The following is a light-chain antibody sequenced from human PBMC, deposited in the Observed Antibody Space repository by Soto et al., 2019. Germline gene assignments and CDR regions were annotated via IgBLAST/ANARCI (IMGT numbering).Light chain of an antibody. CDR2: GIS. V-gene: IGKV3D-15*01. Sequence: EIVMTQSPSTLSVSPVERSTLSFIASQSVNSNYLAWYQQKPGQAPRLLIYGISKRATDIPDRFSGSGSGTEFTLTISSLQPEDFATYYCQQHGQWPITFGQGTRLETK. CDR3: QQHGQWPIT. J-gene: IGKJ5*01. CDR1: QSVNSN.